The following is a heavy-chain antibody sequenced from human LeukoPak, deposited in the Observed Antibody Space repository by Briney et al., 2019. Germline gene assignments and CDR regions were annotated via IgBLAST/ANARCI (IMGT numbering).Heavy chain of an antibody. V-gene: IGHV3-30*18. CDR2: ISYDGSNK. Sequence: GGSLRLSCAASGFTFSSYGMHWVRQAPGKGLEWVAVISYDGSNKYYADSVKGRFTISRVNSKNTLYLQMNSLRAEDTAVYYCAKDRITGTDDYWGQGTLVTVSS. J-gene: IGHJ4*02. CDR3: AKDRITGTDDY. CDR1: GFTFSSYG. D-gene: IGHD1-20*01.